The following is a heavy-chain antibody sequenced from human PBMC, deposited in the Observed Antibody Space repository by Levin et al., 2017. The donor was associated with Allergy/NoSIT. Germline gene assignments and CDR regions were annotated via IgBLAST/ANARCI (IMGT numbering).Heavy chain of an antibody. J-gene: IGHJ4*02. Sequence: PGGSLRLSCKGSGYSFTSYWIAWVRQMPGKGLEWMGIIYPADSDTKYSPSFQGQVTIPPAKPISPAYLQLTSLKASDTAMYYCARHPISIAASTTGKIDYWGQGTLVTVSS. V-gene: IGHV5-51*01. CDR3: ARHPISIAASTTGKIDY. D-gene: IGHD6-13*01. CDR2: IYPADSDT. CDR1: GYSFTSYW.